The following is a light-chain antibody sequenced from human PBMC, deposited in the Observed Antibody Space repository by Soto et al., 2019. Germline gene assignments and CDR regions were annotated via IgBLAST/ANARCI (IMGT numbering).Light chain of an antibody. CDR1: QDIRNN. Sequence: DIQMTQSPSSLSASVGDRVSFSCQASQDIRNNLNWYQHKPGKAPNLLIFDASNLETGVTSRFSGGGSGTEFTFTISSLQAEDIATYYCQQYDSLPPTLGGGTKVDIK. J-gene: IGKJ4*01. CDR3: QQYDSLPPT. V-gene: IGKV1-33*01. CDR2: DAS.